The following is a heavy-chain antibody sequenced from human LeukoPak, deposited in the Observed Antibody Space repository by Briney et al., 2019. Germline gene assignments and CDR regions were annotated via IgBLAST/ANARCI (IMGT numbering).Heavy chain of an antibody. CDR3: ARVVYSFFRGVMSPFDY. CDR2: ISSSGSTI. Sequence: PGGSLRLSCAASGFTFSSYEMIWVRQAPGKGLEWVSYISSSGSTIYYADSVKGRFTISRDNAKNSLYLQMNSLRAADTAVYYCARVVYSFFRGVMSPFDYWGQGTLVTVSS. D-gene: IGHD3-10*01. J-gene: IGHJ4*02. CDR1: GFTFSSYE. V-gene: IGHV3-48*03.